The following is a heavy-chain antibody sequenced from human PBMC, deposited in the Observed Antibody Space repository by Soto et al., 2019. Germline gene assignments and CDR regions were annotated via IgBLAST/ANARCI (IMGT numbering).Heavy chain of an antibody. CDR2: MNECGGRR. CDR3: ARDLNLGSFDY. Sequence: GGSLRLSCSASGFIFSSYWMSWLRQAPGKGLEWVSSMNECGGRRYYADSVKGRFTISRDNSKNTLYLQMNSLRAEDTAVYYCARDLNLGSFDYWGQGTLVTVSS. V-gene: IGHV3-23*01. J-gene: IGHJ4*02. CDR1: GFIFSSYW.